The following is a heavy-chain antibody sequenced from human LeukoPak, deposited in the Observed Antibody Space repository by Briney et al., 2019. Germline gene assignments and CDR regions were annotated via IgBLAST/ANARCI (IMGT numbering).Heavy chain of an antibody. J-gene: IGHJ4*02. CDR2: ISGSGGST. CDR1: GFTFSSYA. Sequence: PGGSLRLSCAASGFTFSSYAMSWVRQAPGKGLEWVSAISGSGGSTYYAGSVKGRFTISRDNSKNTLYLQMNSLRAEDTAVYYCAKEDYGSGSYNPYYFDYWGQGTLVTVSS. D-gene: IGHD3-10*01. V-gene: IGHV3-23*01. CDR3: AKEDYGSGSYNPYYFDY.